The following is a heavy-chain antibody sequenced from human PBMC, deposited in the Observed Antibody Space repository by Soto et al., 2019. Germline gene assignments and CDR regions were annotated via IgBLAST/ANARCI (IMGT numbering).Heavy chain of an antibody. CDR3: ARDCLRYSSSWPDY. D-gene: IGHD6-13*01. CDR2: IWYDGSNK. Sequence: QPGGSVRLSCAASGFTFSSYGMHWVRQAPGKGLEWVAVIWYDGSNKYYADSVKGRFTISRDNSKNTLYLQMNSLRAEDTAVYYCARDCLRYSSSWPDYWGQGTLVTVSS. CDR1: GFTFSSYG. V-gene: IGHV3-33*01. J-gene: IGHJ4*02.